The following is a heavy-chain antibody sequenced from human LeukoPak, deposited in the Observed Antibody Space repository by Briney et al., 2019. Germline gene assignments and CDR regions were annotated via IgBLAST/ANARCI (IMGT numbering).Heavy chain of an antibody. CDR1: GFTVSSNY. CDR3: ARAPGFIDY. Sequence: GGSLRLSCAASGFTVSSNYMSWVRQAPGRGLEWVSFIYSDGSTYYADSVQGRFTLSRDNSKNTLYLQMNSLRAEDTAVYYCARAPGFIDYWGQGTLVTVSS. CDR2: IYSDGST. J-gene: IGHJ4*02. D-gene: IGHD1-14*01. V-gene: IGHV3-66*01.